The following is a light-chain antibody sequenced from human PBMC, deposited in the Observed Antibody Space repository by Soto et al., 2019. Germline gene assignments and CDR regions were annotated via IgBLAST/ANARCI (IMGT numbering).Light chain of an antibody. CDR3: QHSNSYSES. CDR1: QTISSW. V-gene: IGKV1-5*03. Sequence: DIQMTQSPSTLSGSVGDRVTITCRASQTISSWLAWYQQKPGKAPKLLIYKASTFKSGVPSRFSGSGSGTEFTLTISSLQPDDFATYYCQHSNSYSESVGQGTKVELK. CDR2: KAS. J-gene: IGKJ1*01.